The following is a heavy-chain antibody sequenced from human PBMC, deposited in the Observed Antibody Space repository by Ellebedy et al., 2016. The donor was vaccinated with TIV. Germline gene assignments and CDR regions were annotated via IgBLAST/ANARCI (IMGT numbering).Heavy chain of an antibody. Sequence: SETLSLXXTVSGGSISSSSYYWGWIRQPPGKGLEWIGSIYYSGSTYYNPSLKSRVTISVDTSKNQFSLKLSSVTAADTAVYYCARNPIGTDAFDIWGQGTMVTVSS. J-gene: IGHJ3*02. CDR1: GGSISSSSYY. CDR2: IYYSGST. V-gene: IGHV4-39*01. D-gene: IGHD1-26*01. CDR3: ARNPIGTDAFDI.